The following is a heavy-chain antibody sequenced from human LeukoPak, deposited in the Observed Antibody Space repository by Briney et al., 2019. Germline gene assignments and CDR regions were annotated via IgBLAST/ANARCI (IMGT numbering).Heavy chain of an antibody. CDR3: ARENYGDLLDY. CDR1: GFTFSSYW. V-gene: IGHV3-74*01. D-gene: IGHD4-17*01. J-gene: IGHJ4*02. Sequence: GGSLRLSCAASGFTFSSYWMHWVRQGPGKGLVWVSRINTDGSSTSYADSVKGRFTISRDNAKNTLYLQMNSLRAEDTAVYYCARENYGDLLDYWGQGTLVTVSS. CDR2: INTDGSST.